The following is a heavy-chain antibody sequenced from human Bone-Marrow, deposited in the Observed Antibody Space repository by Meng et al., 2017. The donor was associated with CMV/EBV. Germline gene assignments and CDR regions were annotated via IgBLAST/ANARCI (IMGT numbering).Heavy chain of an antibody. CDR2: IRHDGTNK. J-gene: IGHJ4*02. Sequence: GESLKISCVASGFRFDDYGMHWVRQTPGKGLEWVAFIRHDGTNKFYGDSVKGRFTISRDNSKNTVYLQMNSLRPEETAVYYCAKDLLLFGGPNAYFDYWGQGMAVTVSS. V-gene: IGHV3-30*02. D-gene: IGHD3-16*01. CDR1: GFRFDDYG. CDR3: AKDLLLFGGPNAYFDY.